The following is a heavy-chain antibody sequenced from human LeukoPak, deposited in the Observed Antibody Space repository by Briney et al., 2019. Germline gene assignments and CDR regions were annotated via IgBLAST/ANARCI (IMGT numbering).Heavy chain of an antibody. CDR1: GFTFSSYA. D-gene: IGHD3-16*02. Sequence: GGSLRLSCAASGFTFSSYAMSWVRQAPGKGLEWVSAISGSGGSTYYADSVKGRFTISRDNSKNTLYLQMNSLRAEDTAVYYCGKDSSRGYVLGSYRSASFDYWGQGTLVTVSS. CDR3: GKDSSRGYVLGSYRSASFDY. V-gene: IGHV3-23*01. J-gene: IGHJ4*02. CDR2: ISGSGGST.